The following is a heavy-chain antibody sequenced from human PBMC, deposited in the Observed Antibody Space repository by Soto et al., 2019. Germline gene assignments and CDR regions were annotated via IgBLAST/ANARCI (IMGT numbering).Heavy chain of an antibody. V-gene: IGHV3-15*01. CDR1: GFTFSNAW. Sequence: GGSLRLSCAASGFTFSNAWMSWVRQAPGKGLEWVGRIKSKTDGGTTDYAEPVKGRFTISRDDSKNTLYRQMNSLKTEDTAVYYCTRPAGITIFGVVIIPVSMDVWGKGTTVTVSS. CDR3: TRPAGITIFGVVIIPVSMDV. J-gene: IGHJ6*04. D-gene: IGHD3-3*01. CDR2: IKSKTDGGTT.